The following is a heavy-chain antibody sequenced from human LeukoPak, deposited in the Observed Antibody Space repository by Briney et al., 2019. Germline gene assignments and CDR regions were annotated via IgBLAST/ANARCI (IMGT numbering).Heavy chain of an antibody. J-gene: IGHJ6*03. CDR1: GGSISSNSFY. D-gene: IGHD3-16*01. CDR3: ARQGADYFYYYIDV. CDR2: IYYSGST. V-gene: IGHV4-39*01. Sequence: SETLSLTCSVSGGSISSNSFYWGWIRQPPGKGLEWIGSIYYSGSTFYNSSLESRVSLSVDMSKNQLSLKLTSMPAADTAVYYCARQGADYFYYYIDVWGEGTAVAVSS.